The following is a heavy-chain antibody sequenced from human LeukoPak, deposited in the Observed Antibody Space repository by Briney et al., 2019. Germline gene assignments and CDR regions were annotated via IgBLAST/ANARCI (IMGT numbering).Heavy chain of an antibody. CDR1: GYTFTSYA. Sequence: ASVKVSCKASGYTFTSYAMNWVRQAPGQGLEWMGWINTNTGNPTYAQGFTGRFVFSLDTSVSTAYLQISSLKAEDTAVYYCARGKLRYFDWLKITGNWFDPWGQGTLVTVSS. CDR2: INTNTGNP. V-gene: IGHV7-4-1*02. J-gene: IGHJ5*02. D-gene: IGHD3-9*01. CDR3: ARGKLRYFDWLKITGNWFDP.